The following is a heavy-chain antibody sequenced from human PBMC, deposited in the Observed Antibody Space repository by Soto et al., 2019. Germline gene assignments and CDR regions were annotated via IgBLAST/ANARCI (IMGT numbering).Heavy chain of an antibody. V-gene: IGHV3-30*18. D-gene: IGHD1-1*01. J-gene: IGHJ4*02. Sequence: QVQLVESGGGVVQPGRSLRLSCAASGFSFSSYGMHWVRQAPGKGLEWVAMISYDGTDEYYADSVKGRFTISRDNSKNAGYLQMNSLRAEDTAVYYCAKQESGWNDHCDYWGQGTLVTVSS. CDR1: GFSFSSYG. CDR2: ISYDGTDE. CDR3: AKQESGWNDHCDY.